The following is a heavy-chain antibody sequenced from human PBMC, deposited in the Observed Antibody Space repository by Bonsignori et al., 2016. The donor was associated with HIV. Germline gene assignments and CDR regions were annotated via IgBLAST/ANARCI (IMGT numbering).Heavy chain of an antibody. J-gene: IGHJ2*01. CDR3: ARDRSGYDSSGYYYADWYFDL. V-gene: IGHV3-7*01. Sequence: EVQLVESGGGLVQPGGSLRLSCAASGFTFSSYWMSWVRQAPGKGLEWVANIKQDGSEKYYVDSVKGRFTISRDNAKNSLYLQMNSLGAEDTAVYYCARDRSGYDSSGYYYADWYFDLWGRGTLV. CDR2: IKQDGSEK. D-gene: IGHD3-22*01. CDR1: GFTFSSYW.